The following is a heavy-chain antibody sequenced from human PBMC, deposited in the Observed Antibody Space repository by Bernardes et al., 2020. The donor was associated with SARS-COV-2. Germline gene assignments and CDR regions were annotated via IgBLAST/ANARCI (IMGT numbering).Heavy chain of an antibody. CDR1: GYTFSSYG. V-gene: IGHV7-4-1*02. CDR2: INTNTGNP. D-gene: IGHD3-10*01. J-gene: IGHJ5*02. Sequence: ASVKVSCKASGYTFSSYGMNWVRQAPGQGLEWMGWINTNTGNPMYAQDFTGRFVFSLDTSVSTAYLQISNLKVEDTAIYYCARRLPVRGVEYNWFDPWGQGTLVTVSS. CDR3: ARRLPVRGVEYNWFDP.